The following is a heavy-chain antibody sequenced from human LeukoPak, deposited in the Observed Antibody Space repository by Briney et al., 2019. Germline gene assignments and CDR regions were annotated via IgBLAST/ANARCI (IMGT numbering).Heavy chain of an antibody. CDR1: GFTFSSYN. CDR3: AKAYLYRGLLWFGFDY. J-gene: IGHJ4*02. CDR2: ISSSSSTI. D-gene: IGHD3-10*01. V-gene: IGHV3-48*04. Sequence: GGSLRLSCAASGFTFSSYNMNWVRQAPGKGLEWISYISSSSSTIYYADSVKGRFTISRDNAKNSLYLQMNSLRAEDTALYYCAKAYLYRGLLWFGFDYWGQGTLVTVSS.